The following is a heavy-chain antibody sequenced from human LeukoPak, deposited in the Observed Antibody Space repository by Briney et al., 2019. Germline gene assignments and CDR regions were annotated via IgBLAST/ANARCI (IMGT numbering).Heavy chain of an antibody. CDR1: GFIFNNYA. CDR2: VSGSGGST. V-gene: IGHV3-23*01. J-gene: IGHJ4*02. D-gene: IGHD6-19*01. Sequence: PGGSLRLSCAASGFIFNNYAMSWVRQAPGKGLEWASTVSGSGGSTYYADSVKGRFTISRDNSRNTLYLQMNSLRAEDTAVYYCARCGGSAWCADLDYWGQGTLVTVSS. CDR3: ARCGGSAWCADLDY.